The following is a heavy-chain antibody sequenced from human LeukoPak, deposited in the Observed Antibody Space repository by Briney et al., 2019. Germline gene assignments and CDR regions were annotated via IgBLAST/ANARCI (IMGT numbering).Heavy chain of an antibody. CDR3: ARVRRWLQSAYYYYMDV. V-gene: IGHV4-34*01. Sequence: LRLSCAASGFTFSSYEMNWVRQPPGKGLEWIGEINHSGSTNYNPSLKSRVTISVDTSKNQFSLKLSSVTAADTAVYYCARVRRWLQSAYYYYMDVWGKGTTVTVSS. J-gene: IGHJ6*03. D-gene: IGHD5-24*01. CDR1: GFTFSSYE. CDR2: INHSGST.